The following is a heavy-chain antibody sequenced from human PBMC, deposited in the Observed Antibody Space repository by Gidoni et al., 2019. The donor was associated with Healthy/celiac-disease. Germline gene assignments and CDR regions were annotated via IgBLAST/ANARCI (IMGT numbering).Heavy chain of an antibody. V-gene: IGHV3-48*03. CDR2: ISSSGSTR. J-gene: IGHJ6*02. CDR3: ACHNGYDRFYYYYGMDV. Sequence: EVQLVESGGGLVQPGGSLRLSCAASGFTFSSYEMNGVRQDPGKGLEWVSYISSSGSTRYYADSVKGRFTISRDDAKNSLYLQMNSLRAEDTAVYYCACHNGYDRFYYYYGMDVWGQGTTVTVSS. D-gene: IGHD5-12*01. CDR1: GFTFSSYE.